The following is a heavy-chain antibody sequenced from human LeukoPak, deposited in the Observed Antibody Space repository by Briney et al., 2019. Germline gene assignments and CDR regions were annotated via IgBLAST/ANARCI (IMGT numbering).Heavy chain of an antibody. CDR3: ARGGYYYDSSGFPYCYGMDV. J-gene: IGHJ6*02. CDR2: INSDGSST. Sequence: PGGSLRLSCAASGFTFSSYWMHWVRQAPGKGLVWVSRINSDGSSTSYADSVKGRFTISRDNAKNTLYLQMNSLRAEDTAVYYCARGGYYYDSSGFPYCYGMDVWGQGTTVTVSS. V-gene: IGHV3-74*01. D-gene: IGHD3-22*01. CDR1: GFTFSSYW.